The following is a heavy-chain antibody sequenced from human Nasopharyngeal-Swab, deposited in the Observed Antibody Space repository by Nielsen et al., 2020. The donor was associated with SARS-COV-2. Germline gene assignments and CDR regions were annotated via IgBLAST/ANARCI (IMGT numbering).Heavy chain of an antibody. CDR2: INTNTGNP. Sequence: WVRQAPGQGLEWMGWINTNTGNPTYAQGFTGRFVFSLDTSVSTAYLQISSLKAEDTAVCYCARGKYYDILTGYYTDNWFDPWGQGTLVTVSS. V-gene: IGHV7-4-1*02. D-gene: IGHD3-9*01. J-gene: IGHJ5*02. CDR3: ARGKYYDILTGYYTDNWFDP.